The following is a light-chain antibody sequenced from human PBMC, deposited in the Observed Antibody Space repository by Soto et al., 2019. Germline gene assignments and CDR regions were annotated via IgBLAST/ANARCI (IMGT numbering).Light chain of an antibody. CDR3: NSYSSSTPWV. V-gene: IGLV2-18*02. J-gene: IGLJ3*02. CDR2: EVS. Sequence: QSVLTQPPSVSGSPGQSVTISCTGTSSDVGSYNRVSWYQQPPGTAPKLIIYEVSNRPSGVPDRFSGSKSGNTASLTISGLQAEDEADYYCNSYSSSTPWVFGGGTKVTVL. CDR1: SSDVGSYNR.